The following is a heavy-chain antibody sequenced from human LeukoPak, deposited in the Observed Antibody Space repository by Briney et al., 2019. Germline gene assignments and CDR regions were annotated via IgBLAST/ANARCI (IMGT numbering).Heavy chain of an antibody. CDR2: ISGSGAST. D-gene: IGHD3-3*01. J-gene: IGHJ6*02. CDR3: ARVLFGYYGVDV. Sequence: PGGSLRLSCAASGFTFNSYAMSWVRQAPGKGLEWVSAISGSGASTYYADAVKGRFTISRGNSKNTLYLQMNSLRAEDTAVYYCARVLFGYYGVDVWGQGTTVTVSS. V-gene: IGHV3-23*01. CDR1: GFTFNSYA.